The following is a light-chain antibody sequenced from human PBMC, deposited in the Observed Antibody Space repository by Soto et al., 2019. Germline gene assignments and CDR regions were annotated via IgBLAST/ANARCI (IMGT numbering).Light chain of an antibody. J-gene: IGKJ1*01. CDR2: GAS. V-gene: IGKV3-20*01. CDR1: QTVSSSF. CDR3: QQYGSSRET. Sequence: RDTLSLSLGRRAIFSSRTNQTVSSSFLAWYQQTPGQAPRLLIYGASSRATGIPDRFSGSGSGTDFTLTISRLEPEDFAVYYCQQYGSSRETFGQGTKV.